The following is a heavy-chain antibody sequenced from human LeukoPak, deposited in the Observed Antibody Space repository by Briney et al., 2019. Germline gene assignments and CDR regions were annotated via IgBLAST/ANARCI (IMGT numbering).Heavy chain of an antibody. V-gene: IGHV4-59*12. CDR2: IYYSGST. Sequence: SETLSLTCTVSGGSISSYYWSWIRQPPGKGLEWIGYIYYSGSTNYNPSLKSRVTISVDTSKNQFSLKLSSVTAADTAVYYCARGEAAQVDYWGQGTLVTVSS. CDR3: ARGEAAQVDY. J-gene: IGHJ4*02. CDR1: GGSISSYY.